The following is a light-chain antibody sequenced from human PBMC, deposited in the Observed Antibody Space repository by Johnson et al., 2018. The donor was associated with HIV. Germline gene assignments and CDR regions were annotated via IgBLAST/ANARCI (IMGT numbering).Light chain of an antibody. CDR1: SSNIGNNY. CDR2: DNN. CDR3: GTWGGV. Sequence: QAVLTQPPSVSAAPGQKVTISCSGSSSNIGNNYVSWYQQFPGTAPKLLIYDNNKRPSGIPDLFSGSKSGTSATLGITGLQTGDEADYYCGTWGGVFGTGTKVTVL. J-gene: IGLJ1*01. V-gene: IGLV1-51*01.